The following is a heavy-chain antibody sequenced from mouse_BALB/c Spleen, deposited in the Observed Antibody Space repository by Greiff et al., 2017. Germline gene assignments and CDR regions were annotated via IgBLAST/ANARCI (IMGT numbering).Heavy chain of an antibody. V-gene: IGHV1-4*02. CDR1: GYTFTSYT. D-gene: IGHD2-14*01. CDR3: ARSGYDGFAY. Sequence: QVQLQQSAAELARPGASVKMSCKASGYTFTSYTMHWVKQRPGQGLEWIGYINPSSGYTEYNQKFKDKTTLTADKSSSTAYMQLSSLTSEDSAVYYCARSGYDGFAYWGQGTLVTVSA. CDR2: INPSSGYT. J-gene: IGHJ3*01.